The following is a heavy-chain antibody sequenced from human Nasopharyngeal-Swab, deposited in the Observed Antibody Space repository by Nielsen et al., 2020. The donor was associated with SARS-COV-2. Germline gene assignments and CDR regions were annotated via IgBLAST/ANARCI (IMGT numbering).Heavy chain of an antibody. J-gene: IGHJ5*02. V-gene: IGHV3-48*04. Sequence: GESLKISCTAPGFTFSLYSMNWVRQAPGKGLEWISHINGGGSSTPYADSVKGRFTISRDNAKNSLYLQMNSLRADDTAVYYCARDARDGGSSSIRYWFDAWGQGTLVTVSS. CDR1: GFTFSLYS. CDR3: ARDARDGGSSSIRYWFDA. CDR2: INGGGSST. D-gene: IGHD5-24*01.